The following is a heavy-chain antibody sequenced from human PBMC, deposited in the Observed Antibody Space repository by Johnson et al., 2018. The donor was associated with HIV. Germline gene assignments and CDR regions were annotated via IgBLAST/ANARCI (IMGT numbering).Heavy chain of an antibody. V-gene: IGHV3-20*04. CDR2: INWNGGNT. J-gene: IGHJ3*02. Sequence: VQLVESGGGVVRPGGSLRLSCATSGFIFDDYAMGWVRQVPGKGLEWVSGINWNGGNTAYADSVKGRFTISRDNAKNSLYLQMDSLRAKDTALYYCAISAEDYGDSSAVPMDAFDIWGQGTMVTVSS. CDR1: GFIFDDYA. CDR3: AISAEDYGDSSAVPMDAFDI. D-gene: IGHD3-22*01.